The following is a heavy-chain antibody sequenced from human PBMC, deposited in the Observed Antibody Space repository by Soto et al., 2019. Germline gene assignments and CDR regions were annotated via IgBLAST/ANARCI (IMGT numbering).Heavy chain of an antibody. J-gene: IGHJ6*02. CDR1: GYTFTRNG. D-gene: IGHD3-22*01. V-gene: IGHV1-18*01. CDR2: ISPNSGNI. Sequence: QVHLVQSGAEVKKPGASVNVSCKTSGYTFTRNGISWVRQAPGQGLEWMGWISPNSGNIKYAQKLQGRVTMTPDTSTSTAYMELRSLRADDPAVYYCVKDRDSNSWPSRDVWGPGTTVTVSS. CDR3: VKDRDSNSWPSRDV.